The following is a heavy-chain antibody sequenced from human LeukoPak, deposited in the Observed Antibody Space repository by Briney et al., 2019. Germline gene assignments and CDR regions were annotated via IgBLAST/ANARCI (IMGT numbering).Heavy chain of an antibody. Sequence: GASVKVSCKASGYTFTGYYMNWVRQAPGQGLEWMGWINPNSGGTNYAQKFQGRVTMTRDTSISTAYMELSSLRSDDTAVYYCARDRNMWALDIWGQGTMVTVTS. V-gene: IGHV1-2*02. CDR3: ARDRNMWALDI. CDR2: INPNSGGT. J-gene: IGHJ3*02. D-gene: IGHD2-21*01. CDR1: GYTFTGYY.